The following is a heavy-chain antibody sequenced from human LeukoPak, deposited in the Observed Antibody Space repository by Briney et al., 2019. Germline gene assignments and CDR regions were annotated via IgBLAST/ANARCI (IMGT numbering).Heavy chain of an antibody. CDR2: ISWNSGSI. CDR1: GFTFDDYA. V-gene: IGHV3-9*01. Sequence: PGRSLRLSCAASGFTFDDYAMHWVRQAPGKGLEWVSGISWNSGSIGYADSVKGRFTISRDNAKNSLYLQMNSLRAEDTAVYYCARAGYYYDSSGYPTDAFDIWGQGTMVTVSS. CDR3: ARAGYYYDSSGYPTDAFDI. D-gene: IGHD3-22*01. J-gene: IGHJ3*02.